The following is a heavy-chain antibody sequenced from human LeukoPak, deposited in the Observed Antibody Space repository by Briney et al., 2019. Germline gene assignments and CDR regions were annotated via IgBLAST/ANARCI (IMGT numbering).Heavy chain of an antibody. V-gene: IGHV3-7*01. J-gene: IGHJ4*02. D-gene: IGHD3-10*01. CDR2: IKQDGSEK. Sequence: PGGSLRLSCAASGFTFSSYWMSWVRQAPGKGLEWVANIKQDGSEKYYVDSVKGRFTISRDNAKNSLYLQMNSLRAEDTAEYYCARARRYYGSGSSFDYWGQGTLVTVSS. CDR3: ARARRYYGSGSSFDY. CDR1: GFTFSSYW.